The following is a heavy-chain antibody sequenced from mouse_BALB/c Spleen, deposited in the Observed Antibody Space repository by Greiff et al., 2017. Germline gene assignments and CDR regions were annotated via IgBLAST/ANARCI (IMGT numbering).Heavy chain of an antibody. J-gene: IGHJ2*01. CDR3: ANLSGTWGYFDY. Sequence: VQLQQSGAELVKPGASVKLSCTASGFNIKDTYIHWVKQRPEQGLEWIGRIDPANGNTKYDPKFQGKATITADTSSNTAYLQLSSLTSEDTAVYYCANLSGTWGYFDYWGQGTTLTVSS. CDR1: GFNIKDTY. D-gene: IGHD4-1*01. CDR2: IDPANGNT. V-gene: IGHV14-3*02.